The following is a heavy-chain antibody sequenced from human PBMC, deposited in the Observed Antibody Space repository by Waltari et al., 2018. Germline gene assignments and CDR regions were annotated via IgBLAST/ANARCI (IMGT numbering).Heavy chain of an antibody. Sequence: QVQLQQWGAGLLKPSETLSLTCAVYGGSFSGYYWSWIRQPPGKGLEWIGEINHSGSTNYNPPLNSRVTISVDTSKNQFSLKLSCVTAADTAVYYCARRPRTQIAAAGTFDYWGQGTLVTVSS. CDR3: ARRPRTQIAAAGTFDY. J-gene: IGHJ4*02. D-gene: IGHD6-13*01. CDR2: INHSGST. CDR1: GGSFSGYY. V-gene: IGHV4-34*01.